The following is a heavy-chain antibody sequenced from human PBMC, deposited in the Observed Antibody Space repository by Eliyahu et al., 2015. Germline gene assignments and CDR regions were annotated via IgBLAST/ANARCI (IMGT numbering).Heavy chain of an antibody. Sequence: QVQLQESGPGLVRPSETLSXTCTVXGGXISGHYWSWLRQSPGXGLEYIGYVYYNGDTHYNPSLKSRVTMSVDASKNQFSLKLNSVTAADTAVYYCARLEANWGSGLHFDYWGQGTLVAVSS. CDR3: ARLEANWGSGLHFDY. D-gene: IGHD7-27*01. CDR1: GGXISGHY. J-gene: IGHJ4*02. CDR2: VYYNGDT. V-gene: IGHV4-59*08.